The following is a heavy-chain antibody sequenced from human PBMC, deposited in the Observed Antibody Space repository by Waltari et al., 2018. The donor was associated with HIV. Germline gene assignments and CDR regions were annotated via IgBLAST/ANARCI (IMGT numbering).Heavy chain of an antibody. CDR3: ARSKGETTDIWFDP. V-gene: IGHV4-34*01. CDR1: GGSFSGYY. CDR2: INHSGST. Sequence: QVQLQQWGAGLLKPSETLSLTCAVYGGSFSGYYWSWIRQPPGKGLEWIGEINHSGSTNYNPSLKSRVTISVDTSKNQFSLKLSSVTAADTAVYYCARSKGETTDIWFDPWGQGTLVTVSS. D-gene: IGHD4-17*01. J-gene: IGHJ5*02.